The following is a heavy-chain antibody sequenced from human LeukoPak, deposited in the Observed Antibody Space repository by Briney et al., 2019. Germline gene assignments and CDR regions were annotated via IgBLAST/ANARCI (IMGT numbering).Heavy chain of an antibody. CDR3: ARGATVTAPLHFDY. J-gene: IGHJ4*02. Sequence: ASVKVSCKASGYTFTSYAMHWVRQAPGQRLEWMGWINAGNGNTKYSQKFQGRVTITRDTSASTAYMELSSLRSEDTAVYYCARGATVTAPLHFDYWGQGTLVTVSS. CDR1: GYTFTSYA. CDR2: INAGNGNT. V-gene: IGHV1-3*01. D-gene: IGHD4-17*01.